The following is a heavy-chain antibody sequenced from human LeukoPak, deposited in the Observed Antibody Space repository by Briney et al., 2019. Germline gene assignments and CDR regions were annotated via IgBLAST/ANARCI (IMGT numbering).Heavy chain of an antibody. CDR2: ISGSGGST. V-gene: IGHV3-23*01. D-gene: IGHD3-3*01. Sequence: GGSLRLSCAASGFTFSSYAMRWVRQAPGQGLERVSAISGSGGSTYYADSVKGRFTISRDNSKNTLYLQMNSLRAEDTAVYYCAKYGGTYYDFWSGYYLDYWGQGTLVTGSS. CDR1: GFTFSSYA. J-gene: IGHJ4*02. CDR3: AKYGGTYYDFWSGYYLDY.